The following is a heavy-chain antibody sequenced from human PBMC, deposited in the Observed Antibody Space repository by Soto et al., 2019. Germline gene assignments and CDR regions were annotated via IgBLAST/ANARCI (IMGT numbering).Heavy chain of an antibody. CDR3: VRDQGDYVIHLDH. V-gene: IGHV3-33*01. J-gene: IGHJ4*02. CDR1: GFSFRDYG. CDR2: IFYDGIKT. D-gene: IGHD3-10*02. Sequence: AWSLRLSSAASGFSFRDYGMHWVLQGPGKGLDWVAVIFYDGIKTDYADSVKGRFTISRDNSKNTLYLQMNSLRAEDTAVYHSVRDQGDYVIHLDHWGQGALVTVSS.